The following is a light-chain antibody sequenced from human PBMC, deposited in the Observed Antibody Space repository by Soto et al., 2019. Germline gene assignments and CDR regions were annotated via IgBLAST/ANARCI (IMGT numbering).Light chain of an antibody. CDR1: SSDVGGYNY. CDR3: SSYAGTSTWV. V-gene: IGLV2-11*01. CDR2: DVS. Sequence: QSALTQPRSVSGPPGQSVTISCTGTSSDVGGYNYVSWYQQFPGKAPKLMIFDVSKRPSGVPDRFSGSKSGNTASLTISGLQAEDEADYYCSSYAGTSTWVFGGGTKVTVL. J-gene: IGLJ3*02.